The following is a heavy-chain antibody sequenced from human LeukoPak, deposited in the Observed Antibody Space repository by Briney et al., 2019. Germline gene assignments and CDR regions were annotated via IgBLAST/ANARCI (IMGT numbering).Heavy chain of an antibody. CDR1: GFTFSSYG. CDR3: ARDGKKQLVHDY. J-gene: IGHJ4*02. Sequence: GGSLILSCAASGFTFSSYGMHWVRQAPGKGLEWVAVIWYDGSNKYYADSVKGRFTISRDNSKNTLYLQMNSLRAEDTAVYYCARDGKKQLVHDYWGQGTLVTVSS. V-gene: IGHV3-33*01. D-gene: IGHD6-13*01. CDR2: IWYDGSNK.